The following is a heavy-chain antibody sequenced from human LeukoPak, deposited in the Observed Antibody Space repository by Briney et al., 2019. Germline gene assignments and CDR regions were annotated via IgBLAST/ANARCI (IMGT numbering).Heavy chain of an antibody. CDR1: GGSISISSYY. CDR3: ARHLTSQNWFDP. Sequence: SETLSLTCTVSGGSISISSYYWGWIRQPPGKGLEWIGSIYYSGSTYYNPSLKSRVIMSVDTSKNQFSLRLSSVTAADTAVYYCARHLTSQNWFDPWGQGTLVAVSS. J-gene: IGHJ5*02. CDR2: IYYSGST. D-gene: IGHD2-21*02. V-gene: IGHV4-39*01.